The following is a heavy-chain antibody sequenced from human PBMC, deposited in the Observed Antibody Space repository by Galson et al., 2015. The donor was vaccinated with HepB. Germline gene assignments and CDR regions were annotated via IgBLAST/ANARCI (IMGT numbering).Heavy chain of an antibody. J-gene: IGHJ3*02. Sequence: QVQLQESGPGLVKPSETLSLTCTVSGGSISSSSYYWGWIRQPPGKGLEWIGNIYYSGSSYYNPSLKSRVTISVDTSKNQFSLKLSSVTAADTAMYYCADLLRGAGAFDIWGQGTMVTVSS. CDR1: GGSISSSSYY. V-gene: IGHV4-39*01. CDR2: IYYSGSS. CDR3: ADLLRGAGAFDI. D-gene: IGHD3-10*01.